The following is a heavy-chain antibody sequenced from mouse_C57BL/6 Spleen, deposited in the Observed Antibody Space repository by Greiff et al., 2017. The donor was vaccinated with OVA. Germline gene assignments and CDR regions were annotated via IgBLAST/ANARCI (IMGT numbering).Heavy chain of an antibody. CDR2: IDPSDSYT. J-gene: IGHJ2*01. V-gene: IGHV1-50*01. Sequence: VQLQQPGAELVKPGASVKLSCKASGYTFTSYWMQWVKQRPGQGLEWIGEIDPSDSYTNYNQKFKGKATLTVDTSSSTAYMQLSSLTSEDSAVYYCARPITTVVATGDYWGQGTTLTVSS. D-gene: IGHD1-1*01. CDR1: GYTFTSYW. CDR3: ARPITTVVATGDY.